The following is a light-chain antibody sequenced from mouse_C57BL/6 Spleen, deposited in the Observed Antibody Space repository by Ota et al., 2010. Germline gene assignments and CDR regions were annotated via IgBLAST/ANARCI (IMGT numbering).Light chain of an antibody. CDR3: QQYNSYPLX. V-gene: IGKV6-15*01. CDR2: SAS. Sequence: DIVMTQSQKFMSTSVGDRVIVTCKASQNVGTNVAWYQQKPGQSPKPLIYSASFRHSGVPDRFTGSGFGTDFTLTISSVQSEDLAEYFCQQYNSYPLXFGAGTRLELQ. CDR1: QNVGTN. J-gene: IGKJ5*01.